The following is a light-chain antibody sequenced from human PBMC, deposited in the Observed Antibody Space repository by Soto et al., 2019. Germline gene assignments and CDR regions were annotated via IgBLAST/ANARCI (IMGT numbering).Light chain of an antibody. V-gene: IGKV1-27*01. CDR3: QQYNRAPFT. CDR2: EAS. J-gene: IGKJ3*01. Sequence: DIQMTQSPSSLSASVGDRVTITCRASQGISNFVAWYQQIPGKVPQLLISEASTLQSGVSSRFSGSGSGTDFTLTINSLQPEDVGTYYCQQYNRAPFTFGPGTKVGIK. CDR1: QGISNF.